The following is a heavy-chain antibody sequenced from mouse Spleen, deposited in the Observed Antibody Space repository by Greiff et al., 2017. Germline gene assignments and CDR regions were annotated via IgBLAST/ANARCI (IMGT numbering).Heavy chain of an antibody. V-gene: IGHV5-9-3*01. CDR1: GFTFSSYA. CDR2: ISSGGGNT. D-gene: IGHD1-1*01. J-gene: IGHJ3*01. Sequence: EVQLQESGGGLVKLGGSLKLSCAASGFTFSSYAMSWVRQTPEKRLEWVATISSGGGNTYYPDSVKGRFTISRDNAKNTLYLQMSSLKSEDTAMYYCARLYYYGSSAWFAYWGQGTLVTVSA. CDR3: ARLYYYGSSAWFAY.